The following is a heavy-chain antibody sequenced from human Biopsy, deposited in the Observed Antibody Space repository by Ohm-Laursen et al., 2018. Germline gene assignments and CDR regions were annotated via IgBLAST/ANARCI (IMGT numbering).Heavy chain of an antibody. CDR2: ISHTGYT. CDR3: ARGSNEYGGLYFPH. Sequence: GTLSLTCTVSGGSFTGHYRTWIRQPPGKGLEWIGHISHTGYTSYKSSLKSRVTVSLDTSRKHFSLRLTSLAAADTAVYYCARGSNEYGGLYFPHWGQGTLVTVSS. V-gene: IGHV4-59*11. J-gene: IGHJ1*01. D-gene: IGHD4-23*01. CDR1: GGSFTGHY.